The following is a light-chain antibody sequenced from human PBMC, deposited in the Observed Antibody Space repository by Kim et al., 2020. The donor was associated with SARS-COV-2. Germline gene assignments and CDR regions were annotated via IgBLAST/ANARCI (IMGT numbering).Light chain of an antibody. CDR2: QDS. V-gene: IGLV3-1*01. J-gene: IGLJ2*01. Sequence: VPPGQTARITCSGDKLGDKYACWYQQKPGQSPVLVIYQDSKRPSGIPERFSGSNSGNTATLTISGTQAMDEADYYCQAWDSSTVVFGGGTQLTVL. CDR1: KLGDKY. CDR3: QAWDSSTVV.